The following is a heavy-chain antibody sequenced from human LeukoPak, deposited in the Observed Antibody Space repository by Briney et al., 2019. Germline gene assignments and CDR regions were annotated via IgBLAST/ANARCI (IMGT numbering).Heavy chain of an antibody. CDR1: SGSISRNSYY. V-gene: IGHV4-39*01. J-gene: IGHJ6*03. CDR2: IYYSGDT. D-gene: IGHD3-10*01. CDR3: ARHVIAIGSDYYYMDV. Sequence: PSETLSLTCTVSSGSISRNSYYWGSIRQAPGKGLEWIGSIYYSGDTYHNPSLKSRVTISVDTSKNQLSLKLSSVTAADTAVYYCARHVIAIGSDYYYMDVWGKGTTVTVSS.